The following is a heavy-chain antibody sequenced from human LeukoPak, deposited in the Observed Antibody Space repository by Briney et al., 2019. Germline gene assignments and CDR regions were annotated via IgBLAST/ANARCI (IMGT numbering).Heavy chain of an antibody. CDR1: GFTFSSYA. CDR3: AKDVWYYDSSGFQGYFDY. D-gene: IGHD3-22*01. J-gene: IGHJ4*02. Sequence: GGSLRLSCAASGFTFSSYAMSWVRQGPGKGLEWVSAISGSGGSTYYADSVKGRFTISRDSSKNTLYLQMNSLRAEDTAVYYCAKDVWYYDSSGFQGYFDYWGQGTLVTVSS. V-gene: IGHV3-23*01. CDR2: ISGSGGST.